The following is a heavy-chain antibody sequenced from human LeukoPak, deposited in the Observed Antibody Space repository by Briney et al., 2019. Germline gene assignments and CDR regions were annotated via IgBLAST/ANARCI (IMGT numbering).Heavy chain of an antibody. J-gene: IGHJ4*02. CDR1: GGSISSGDYY. CDR3: ARHHEDIVVVPAAFFDY. V-gene: IGHV4-30-4*08. D-gene: IGHD2-2*01. CDR2: IYYSGST. Sequence: SQTLSLTCTVSGGSISSGDYYWSWIRQPPGKGLEWIGYIYYSGSTYYNPSLKSRVTISVDTSKNQFSLKLSSVTAADTAVYYCARHHEDIVVVPAAFFDYWGQGTLVTVSS.